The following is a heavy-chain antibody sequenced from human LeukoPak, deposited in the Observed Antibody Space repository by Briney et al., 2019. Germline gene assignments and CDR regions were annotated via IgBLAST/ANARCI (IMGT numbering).Heavy chain of an antibody. V-gene: IGHV3-30*02. J-gene: IGHJ4*02. CDR3: AKPVHSSSWTFDY. D-gene: IGHD3-22*01. CDR1: GFTFSHYG. CDR2: ISYDGSNK. Sequence: GGSLRLSCAASGFTFSHYGMHWARQAPGKGLDWVSFISYDGSNKYYADSVKGRFTISRDNSNNTLYLQMNSLSTEDTAVYYCAKPVHSSSWTFDYWGQGTLVTVSS.